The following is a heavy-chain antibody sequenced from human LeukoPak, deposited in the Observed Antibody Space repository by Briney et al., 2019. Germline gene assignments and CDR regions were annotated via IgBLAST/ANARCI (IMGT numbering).Heavy chain of an antibody. V-gene: IGHV1-46*01. CDR2: INPSGDNT. CDR3: ARDNSVGDSEWWFDP. D-gene: IGHD5-12*01. Sequence: ASVKVSCKASGYTFTNNFMHWVRQAPGQGLECMGIINPSGDNTWYAQKFQGRVTMTRDMATSTDYMEVSSLRSEDTAVYYCARDNSVGDSEWWFDPWGQGTLVTVSS. CDR1: GYTFTNNF. J-gene: IGHJ5*02.